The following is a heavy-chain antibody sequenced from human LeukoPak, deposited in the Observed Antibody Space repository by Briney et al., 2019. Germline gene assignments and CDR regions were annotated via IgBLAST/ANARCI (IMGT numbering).Heavy chain of an antibody. Sequence: GGSLRLSCAASGFTFSGYSMNWVRQAPGKGLEWVSYITNSGTTIYYADSVKGRIAISRDNAKNSLYLQMNSLRDEDTAVYYCARTYSGTYYVFDYWGQGTLVTVFS. D-gene: IGHD1-26*01. CDR1: GFTFSGYS. J-gene: IGHJ4*02. CDR2: ITNSGTTI. V-gene: IGHV3-48*02. CDR3: ARTYSGTYYVFDY.